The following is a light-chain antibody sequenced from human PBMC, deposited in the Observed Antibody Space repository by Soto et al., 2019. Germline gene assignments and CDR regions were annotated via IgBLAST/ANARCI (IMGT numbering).Light chain of an antibody. V-gene: IGKV1-39*01. Sequence: DILMTQSPSSLSASVGDIFTISCGASQRISSYVNWYQQKPGRAPSLLIWDASTLQSGVPSRFSGSGSGTDLTLTISSLQPEDFATYYCQQSYSIPWTFGRGTKVDIK. CDR1: QRISSY. J-gene: IGKJ1*01. CDR2: DAS. CDR3: QQSYSIPWT.